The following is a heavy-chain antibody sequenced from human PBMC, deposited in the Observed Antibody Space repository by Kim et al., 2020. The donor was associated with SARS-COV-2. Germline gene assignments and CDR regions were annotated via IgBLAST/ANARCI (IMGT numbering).Heavy chain of an antibody. Sequence: ASVKVSCKASGYTFTSYAMNWVRQAPGQGLEWMGWINTNTGNPTYAQGFTGRFVFSLDTSVSTAYLQISSLKAEDTAVYYCARMDSSGYYYTAYYYYYGMDVWGQGTTVTVSS. CDR2: INTNTGNP. V-gene: IGHV7-4-1*02. CDR3: ARMDSSGYYYTAYYYYYGMDV. J-gene: IGHJ6*02. CDR1: GYTFTSYA. D-gene: IGHD3-22*01.